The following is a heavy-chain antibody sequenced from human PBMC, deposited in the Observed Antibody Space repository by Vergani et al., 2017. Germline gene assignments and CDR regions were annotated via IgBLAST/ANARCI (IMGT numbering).Heavy chain of an antibody. J-gene: IGHJ4*02. V-gene: IGHV1-69*04. CDR2: IIPILGIA. D-gene: IGHD3-22*01. Sequence: QVQLVQSGAEVKKPGSSVKVSCKASGGTFSSYAISWVRQAPGQGLEWMGRIIPILGIANYAQKLQGRVTMTTDTSTSTAYMELRSLRSDDTAVYYCARDDYYDSSGLDYWGQGTLVTVSA. CDR3: ARDDYYDSSGLDY. CDR1: GGTFSSYA.